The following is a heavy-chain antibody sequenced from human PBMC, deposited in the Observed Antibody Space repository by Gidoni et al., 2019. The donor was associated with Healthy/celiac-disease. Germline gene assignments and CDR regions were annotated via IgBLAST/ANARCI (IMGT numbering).Heavy chain of an antibody. CDR3: AAGIVRYWGMDV. CDR2: IYYSGST. J-gene: IGHJ6*02. CDR1: GGSISSSSYY. Sequence: QLQLQESGPGLVKPSETLSLTCTVSGGSISSSSYYWGWIRQPPGKGLEWIGSIYYSGSTYYNPSLKSRVTISVDTSKNQFSLKLSSVTAADTAVYYCAAGIVRYWGMDVWGQGTTVTVSS. D-gene: IGHD3-16*02. V-gene: IGHV4-39*01.